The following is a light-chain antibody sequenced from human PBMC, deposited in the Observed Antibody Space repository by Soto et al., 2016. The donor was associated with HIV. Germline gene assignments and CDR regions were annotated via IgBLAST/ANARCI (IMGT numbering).Light chain of an antibody. CDR2: DAS. V-gene: IGKV1-13*02. CDR1: QGISSA. J-gene: IGKJ1*01. CDR3: QQYNSYWSWT. Sequence: AIQLTQSPSSLSASVGDRATITCRASQGISSALAWYQQKPGKASRLLIYDASTLKSGVPSWFSGSGFGTEFTLTISSLQPDDSATYYCQQYNSYWSWTFGQGTKVEIK.